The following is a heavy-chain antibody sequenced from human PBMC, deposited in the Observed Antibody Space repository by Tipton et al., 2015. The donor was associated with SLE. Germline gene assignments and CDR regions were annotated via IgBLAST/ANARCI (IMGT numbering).Heavy chain of an antibody. V-gene: IGHV4-34*01. D-gene: IGHD3-3*01. Sequence: TLSLTCAVYGGSFSGYYWSWIRQPPGKGLEWIGEINHSGSTNYNPSLKSRVTISVDTSKNQFSLKLSSVTVADTAVYYCARVGEPNHYDFWSGYHYWYFDLWGRGTLVTVSS. CDR3: ARVGEPNHYDFWSGYHYWYFDL. J-gene: IGHJ2*01. CDR2: INHSGST. CDR1: GGSFSGYY.